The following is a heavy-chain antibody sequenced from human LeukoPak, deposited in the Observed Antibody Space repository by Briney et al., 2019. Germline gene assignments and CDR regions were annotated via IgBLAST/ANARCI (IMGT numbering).Heavy chain of an antibody. V-gene: IGHV3-74*01. CDR2: INSDGSST. CDR3: ARELSGYDLDY. D-gene: IGHD5-12*01. J-gene: IGHJ4*02. CDR1: GLTFSSYW. Sequence: TGGSLRLSCAASGLTFSSYWMHWVRQAPGKGLVWVSRINSDGSSTSYADSVKGRFTISRDNAKNTLYLQMNSLRAEDTAVYYCARELSGYDLDYWGQGTLVTVSS.